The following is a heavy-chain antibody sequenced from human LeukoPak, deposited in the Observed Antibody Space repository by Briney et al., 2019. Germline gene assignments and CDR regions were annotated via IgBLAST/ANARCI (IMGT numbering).Heavy chain of an antibody. V-gene: IGHV1-69*05. D-gene: IGHD5-24*01. J-gene: IGHJ4*02. Sequence: SVKVSCKASGYTFTSYGISWVRQAPGQGLEWMGGIIPIFGTANYAQKFQGRVTITTDESTSTAYMELSSLRSEDTAVYYCARDSLDGQSFTYWGQGTLVTVSS. CDR1: GYTFTSYG. CDR3: ARDSLDGQSFTY. CDR2: IIPIFGTA.